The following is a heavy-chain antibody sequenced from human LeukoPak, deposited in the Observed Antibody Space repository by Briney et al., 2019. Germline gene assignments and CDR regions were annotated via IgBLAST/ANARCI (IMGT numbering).Heavy chain of an antibody. J-gene: IGHJ4*02. CDR3: AKDDSSIAARFAFDY. D-gene: IGHD6-6*01. Sequence: PGRSLRLSCAASGFTFSSYAMSWVRQAPGKGLEWVSAISGSGGSTYYADSVKGRFTISRDNSKNTLYLQMNSLRAEDTAVYYCAKDDSSIAARFAFDYWGQGTLVTVSS. CDR2: ISGSGGST. V-gene: IGHV3-23*01. CDR1: GFTFSSYA.